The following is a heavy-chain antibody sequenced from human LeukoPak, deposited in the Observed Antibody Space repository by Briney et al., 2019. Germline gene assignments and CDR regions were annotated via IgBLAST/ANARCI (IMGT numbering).Heavy chain of an antibody. CDR3: AKDTNYYYCMDV. J-gene: IGHJ6*03. CDR2: ISSSSSYI. Sequence: GGSLRLSCAASGFTFSSYSMNWVRQAPGKGLEWVSSISSSSSYIYYADSVKGRFTISRDNAKNSLYLQMNSLKADDTAVYYCAKDTNYYYCMDVWGKGTTVTISS. CDR1: GFTFSSYS. V-gene: IGHV3-21*01.